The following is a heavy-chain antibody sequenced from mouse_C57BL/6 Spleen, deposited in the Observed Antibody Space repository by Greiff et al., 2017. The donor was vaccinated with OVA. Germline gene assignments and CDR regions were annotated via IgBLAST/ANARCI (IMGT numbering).Heavy chain of an antibody. J-gene: IGHJ3*01. D-gene: IGHD4-1*01. CDR1: GYTFTSYW. CDR3: ARTGTGAY. CDR2: IDPSDSYT. V-gene: IGHV1-59*01. Sequence: QVQLKQPGAELVRPGTSVKLSCKASGYTFTSYWMHWVKQRPGQGLEWIGVIDPSDSYTNYNQKFKGKATLTVDTSSSTAYMQLSSLTSEDSAVYYCARTGTGAYWGQGTLVTVSA.